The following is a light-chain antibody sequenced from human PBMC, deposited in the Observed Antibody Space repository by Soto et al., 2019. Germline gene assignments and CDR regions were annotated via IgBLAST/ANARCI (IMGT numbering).Light chain of an antibody. V-gene: IGKV1-6*01. Sequence: AIQLTQSPSSLSASVGDRVTITCRASQGIRNDLGWYQQKPGKAPELLIYATSSLRSGVPSRFSGSGSGTEFTLTIRGLQPEDSATYYCLQDYNYPWTFGQGTKVEIK. J-gene: IGKJ1*01. CDR1: QGIRND. CDR2: ATS. CDR3: LQDYNYPWT.